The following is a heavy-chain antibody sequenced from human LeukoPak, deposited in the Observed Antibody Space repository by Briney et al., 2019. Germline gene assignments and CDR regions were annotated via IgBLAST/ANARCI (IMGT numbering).Heavy chain of an antibody. V-gene: IGHV1-8*02. J-gene: IGHJ4*02. CDR1: GYTSTGYY. CDR2: MNPNSGNT. Sequence: GASVKVSCKASGYTSTGYYMHWVRQAPGQGLEWMGWMNPNSGNTGYAQKFQGRGTMTRNTSMSTAYMELSSLRSEDTAVYYCARANYYGSGKKDLDYWGQGTLVTVSS. CDR3: ARANYYGSGKKDLDY. D-gene: IGHD3-10*01.